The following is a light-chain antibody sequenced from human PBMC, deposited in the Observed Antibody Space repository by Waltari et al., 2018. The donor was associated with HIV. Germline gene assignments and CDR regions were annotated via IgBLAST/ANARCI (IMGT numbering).Light chain of an antibody. CDR1: SSDVGGYKN. V-gene: IGLV2-8*01. CDR3: CSHAGRNKFV. Sequence: QSVLTHPPSASGSPGRSVTMSSTGTSSDVGGYKNFSWYQQHAGRAPKVIIYEVDMQPAGVPDRFSGSKSGNTAYLTVSGLQAEDEAHYYCCSHAGRNKFVFGTGTKVTV. J-gene: IGLJ1*01. CDR2: EVD.